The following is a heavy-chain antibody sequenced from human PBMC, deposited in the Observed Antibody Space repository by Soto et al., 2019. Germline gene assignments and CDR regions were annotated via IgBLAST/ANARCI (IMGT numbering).Heavy chain of an antibody. D-gene: IGHD6-13*01. J-gene: IGHJ6*03. CDR3: ARDRGIAAAGTGYYYYYYMDV. CDR1: GFTFSSYA. V-gene: IGHV3-23*01. Sequence: GGSLRLSCAASGFTFSSYAMSWVRQAPGKGLEWVAAIRCGGGSKYYADSVKGRFTISRDNSKNTLYLQMNSLRAEDTAVYYCARDRGIAAAGTGYYYYYYMDVWGKGTTVTVSS. CDR2: IRCGGGSK.